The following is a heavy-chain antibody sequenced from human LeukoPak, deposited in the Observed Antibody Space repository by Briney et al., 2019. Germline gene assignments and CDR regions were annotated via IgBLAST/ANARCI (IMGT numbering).Heavy chain of an antibody. CDR1: GFTFSSYS. J-gene: IGHJ4*02. CDR2: ISSSSSYI. Sequence: GGSLRLSCAASGFTFSSYSMNWVRQAPGKGLEWVSSISSSSSYIYYADSVKGRFTISRDNSKNTLYLQMNSLRAEDTAVYYCARDGGSSSWYSYWGQGTLVTVSS. V-gene: IGHV3-21*01. D-gene: IGHD6-13*01. CDR3: ARDGGSSSWYSY.